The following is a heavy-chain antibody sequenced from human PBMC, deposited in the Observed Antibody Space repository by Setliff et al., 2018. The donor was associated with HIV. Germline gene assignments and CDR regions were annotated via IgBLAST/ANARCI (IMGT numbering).Heavy chain of an antibody. CDR1: GFTFNSHE. J-gene: IGHJ1*01. D-gene: IGHD3-22*01. Sequence: GGSLRLSCAASGFTFNSHEMNWVRLAPGKGLEWVSYISGSGSTIYYADSVKGRFTISRDNTKNMLYLQMNSLRAEDTAVYYCARGTGDTSGYYYYSEYFQNWGQGTLVTVSS. V-gene: IGHV3-48*03. CDR3: ARGTGDTSGYYYYSEYFQN. CDR2: ISGSGSTI.